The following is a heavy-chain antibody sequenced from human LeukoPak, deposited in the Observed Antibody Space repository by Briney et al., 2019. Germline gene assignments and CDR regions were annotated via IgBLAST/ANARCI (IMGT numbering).Heavy chain of an antibody. CDR3: ARAVGLTPNIVVVVAATHPFDY. J-gene: IGHJ4*02. CDR2: INPSGGST. CDR1: GYTFTSFY. V-gene: IGHV1-46*01. D-gene: IGHD2-15*01. Sequence: GPSVKVSCKASGYTFTSFYMHWVRQAPGQGLEWMGIINPSGGSTSYAQKFQGRVTMTRDTSTNTVYVELSSLISEDTAVYYCARAVGLTPNIVVVVAATHPFDYWGQGTLVTVSS.